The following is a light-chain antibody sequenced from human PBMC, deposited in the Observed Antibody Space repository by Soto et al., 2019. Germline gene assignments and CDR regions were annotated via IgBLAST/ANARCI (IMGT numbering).Light chain of an antibody. V-gene: IGKV3-15*01. J-gene: IGKJ2*01. CDR1: QSVSSN. CDR2: DAS. CDR3: QQYNNWPPYT. Sequence: EVVMTQSPATLSVSPGERATLSCRASQSVSSNLARYQQKPGRAPRLLIYDASTRATGIPARFSGSGSGTEFTLTISSLQSEDFAVYYCQQYNNWPPYTFGQGTELEIK.